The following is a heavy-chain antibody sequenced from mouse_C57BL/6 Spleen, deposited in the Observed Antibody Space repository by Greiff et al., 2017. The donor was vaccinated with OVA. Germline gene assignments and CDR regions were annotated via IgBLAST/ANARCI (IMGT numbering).Heavy chain of an antibody. CDR2: IDPETGGT. J-gene: IGHJ2*01. D-gene: IGHD1-1*01. Sequence: VQLQQSGAELVRPGASVTLSCKASGYTFTDYEMHWVKQTPVHGLEWIGAIDPETGGTAYNQKFKGKAILTADKSSSTAYMELRSLTSEDSAVYYCTRSNTTVVATYYFGYRGQSTPLTVSS. CDR1: GYTFTDYE. CDR3: TRSNTTVVATYYFGY. V-gene: IGHV1-15*01.